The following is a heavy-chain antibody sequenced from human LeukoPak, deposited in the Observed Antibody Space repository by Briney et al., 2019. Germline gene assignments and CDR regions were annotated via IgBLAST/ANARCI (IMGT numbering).Heavy chain of an antibody. V-gene: IGHV5-51*01. D-gene: IGHD2-21*02. Sequence: GESLKISCKGSGYSFTSYWIGWVRQMPGKGLEWMGIIYPGDSDTRYSPSFQGQVTISADKSISTAYLQWSSLKASDTAMYYCARAPLGVVTAIGDDAFDIWGQGTMVTVSS. CDR3: ARAPLGVVTAIGDDAFDI. J-gene: IGHJ3*02. CDR1: GYSFTSYW. CDR2: IYPGDSDT.